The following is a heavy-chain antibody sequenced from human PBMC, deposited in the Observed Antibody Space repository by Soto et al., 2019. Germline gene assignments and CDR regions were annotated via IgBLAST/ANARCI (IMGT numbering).Heavy chain of an antibody. D-gene: IGHD2-2*01. CDR2: FTTTGDT. Sequence: HPGGSLRLSCSGSGFTFNNYAMTWVRQAPGRGLEWVSVFTTTGDTIYADSVKGRFTISRDNSKNTVFLQLTSLRADDTAVYYCVAELRGYCSSTRCYQGDYWGQGTLVTVSS. CDR1: GFTFNNYA. CDR3: VAELRGYCSSTRCYQGDY. V-gene: IGHV3-23*01. J-gene: IGHJ4*02.